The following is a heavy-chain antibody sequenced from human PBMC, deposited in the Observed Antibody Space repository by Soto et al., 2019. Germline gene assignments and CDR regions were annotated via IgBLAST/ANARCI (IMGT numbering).Heavy chain of an antibody. CDR3: ARETSCSGGSCYPGPNYYYGMDV. CDR2: IYYSGST. D-gene: IGHD2-15*01. V-gene: IGHV4-31*03. J-gene: IGHJ6*02. Sequence: QVQLQESGPGLVKPSQTLSLTCTVSGGSISSGGYYWSWIRQHPGKGLEWIGYIYYSGSTYYNPSLKSRVTISVDTSKNQFSLKLSSVTAADTAVYYCARETSCSGGSCYPGPNYYYGMDVWGQGTTVTVSS. CDR1: GGSISSGGYY.